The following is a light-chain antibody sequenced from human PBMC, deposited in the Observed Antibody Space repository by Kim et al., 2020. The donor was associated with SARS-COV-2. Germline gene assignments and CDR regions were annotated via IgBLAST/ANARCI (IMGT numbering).Light chain of an antibody. CDR2: GKN. Sequence: VALGQTVRNTCQGDSLRSYYATGYQQKPGQAPILVIYGKNNRPSGIPDRFSGSSSGNTASLTITGTQAGDEADYYCNSRDSNDNVVFGGGTQLTVL. J-gene: IGLJ2*01. CDR3: NSRDSNDNVV. CDR1: SLRSYY. V-gene: IGLV3-19*01.